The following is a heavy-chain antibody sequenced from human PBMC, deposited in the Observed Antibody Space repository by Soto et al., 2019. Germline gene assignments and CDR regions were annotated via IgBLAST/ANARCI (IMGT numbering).Heavy chain of an antibody. J-gene: IGHJ5*02. V-gene: IGHV3-23*01. CDR3: AREGLELRLRRVVLRPFDP. CDR2: ISGSGGST. CDR1: GFTFSGDA. D-gene: IGHD1-7*01. Sequence: PGGSLRLSCAASGFTFSGDAMSWVRQAPGKGLEWVSTISGSGGSTYYADSVKGRFTISRDNSKNTLYLQMNSLRAEDTAVYYCAREGLELRLRRVVLRPFDPWGQGTLVTVSS.